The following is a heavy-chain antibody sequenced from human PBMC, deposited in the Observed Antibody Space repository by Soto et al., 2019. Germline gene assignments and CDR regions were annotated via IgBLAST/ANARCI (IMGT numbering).Heavy chain of an antibody. D-gene: IGHD3-22*01. J-gene: IGHJ4*02. V-gene: IGHV3-33*06. CDR3: AKDSSGYSPLDY. CDR2: IWNDGTDK. Sequence: GGSLRLSCAASGFTFSRYGMHWVRQAPGKGLEWVAVIWNDGTDKYNEDSVKGRFTISRDNSKNTLYLQMNSLRAEDTAVYYCAKDSSGYSPLDYWGQGTLVTVSS. CDR1: GFTFSRYG.